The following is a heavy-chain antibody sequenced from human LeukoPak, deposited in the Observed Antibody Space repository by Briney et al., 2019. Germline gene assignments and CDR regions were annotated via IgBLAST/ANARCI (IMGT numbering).Heavy chain of an antibody. J-gene: IGHJ6*02. Sequence: PGGSLRLSCAASGFTFSTYAMSWVRQSPGKGLEWVSTISGSGGSTYYADSVKGRFTISGDNSKNALYLQMNSLRAEDTAVYYCAKEFYFATAVWGQGTTVTVS. CDR3: AKEFYFATAV. CDR2: ISGSGGST. V-gene: IGHV3-23*01. CDR1: GFTFSTYA. D-gene: IGHD2-15*01.